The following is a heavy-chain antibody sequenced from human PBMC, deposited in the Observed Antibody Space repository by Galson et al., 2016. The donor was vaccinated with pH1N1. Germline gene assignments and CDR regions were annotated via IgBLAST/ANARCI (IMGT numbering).Heavy chain of an antibody. Sequence: PALVKPTQTLTLTCIFSGFSLSTSGMCVSWIRQPPGKALEWLALIDWDDDKYYSTSLKTRLTISKDTSKNQVVLTMTNMDPVDTATYYCARIQYGDYVGYFDYWGQGTLVTVSS. CDR3: ARIQYGDYVGYFDY. CDR2: IDWDDDK. V-gene: IGHV2-70*01. D-gene: IGHD4-17*01. CDR1: GFSLSTSGMC. J-gene: IGHJ4*02.